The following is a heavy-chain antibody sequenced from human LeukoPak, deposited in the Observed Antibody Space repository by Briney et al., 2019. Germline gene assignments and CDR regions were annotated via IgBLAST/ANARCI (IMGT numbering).Heavy chain of an antibody. J-gene: IGHJ4*02. Sequence: GGSLTLACAASGFTFSTYDMNWVRQAPEKGRGWVSYISSSGATIYYADSVKGRFTISRDNAKNSVYLQMNSLRAEDTAIYYCARVGAYAAVNWWGQGTLVTVSS. CDR1: GFTFSTYD. V-gene: IGHV3-48*03. CDR3: ARVGAYAAVNW. CDR2: ISSSGATI. D-gene: IGHD1-20*01.